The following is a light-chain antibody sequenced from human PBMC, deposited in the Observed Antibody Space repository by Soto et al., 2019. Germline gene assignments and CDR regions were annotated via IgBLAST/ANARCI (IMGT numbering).Light chain of an antibody. Sequence: QSALTQPPSASGSPGQSVTISCTGTSSDVGANNYVSWYQQHPGKAPKLMIYEVTKRPSGVPDRFSGSKSGNTASLTVSGLQAEDEADYYCNSYAGTIRVFGTGTKVTVL. V-gene: IGLV2-8*01. CDR3: NSYAGTIRV. J-gene: IGLJ1*01. CDR2: EVT. CDR1: SSDVGANNY.